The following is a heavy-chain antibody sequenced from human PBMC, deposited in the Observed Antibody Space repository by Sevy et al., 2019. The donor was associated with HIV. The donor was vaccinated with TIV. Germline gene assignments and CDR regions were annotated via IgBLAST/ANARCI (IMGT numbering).Heavy chain of an antibody. D-gene: IGHD3-3*01. V-gene: IGHV1-18*01. CDR3: ARFDQFWSGYYQYFDL. CDR2: ISVYNGNT. Sequence: ASVKVSCKASGYKFTSYGITWARQAPGQGLQWMGWISVYNGNTNFAPKLQGRVTLTTDKSTNTAHMELRSLRSDDTAIYYCARFDQFWSGYYQYFDLWGQGTLVTVSS. J-gene: IGHJ4*02. CDR1: GYKFTSYG.